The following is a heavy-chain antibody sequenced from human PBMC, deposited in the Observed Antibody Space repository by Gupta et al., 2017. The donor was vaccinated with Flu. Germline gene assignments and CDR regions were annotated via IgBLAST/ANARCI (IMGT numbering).Heavy chain of an antibody. V-gene: IGHV3-74*01. J-gene: IGHJ6*02. CDR1: GFTFSNYW. CDR3: ARDWGMDV. CDR2: ISRDGSST. Sequence: EVQLVESGGGLVQPGGSLRLSCAASGFTFSNYWMHWVRQAPGKGLVWVSRISRDGSSTSHADSVKGRFTISRDNAKNTLYLQMNSPRADDTAVYYCARDWGMDVWGQGTTVIVSS.